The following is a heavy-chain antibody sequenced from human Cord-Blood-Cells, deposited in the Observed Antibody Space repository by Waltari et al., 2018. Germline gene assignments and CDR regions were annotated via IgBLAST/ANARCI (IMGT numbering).Heavy chain of an antibody. Sequence: QVQLVESGGGVVQPGRSLGLSCAAPGFPFRSYAMHWVRRAPGKGLEWVAVISYDGSNKYYADSVKGRFTISRDNSKNTLYLQMNSLRAEDTAVYYCARDSRETGLFDYWGQGTLVTVSS. CDR1: GFPFRSYA. CDR2: ISYDGSNK. D-gene: IGHD2-2*01. J-gene: IGHJ4*02. V-gene: IGHV3-30-3*01. CDR3: ARDSRETGLFDY.